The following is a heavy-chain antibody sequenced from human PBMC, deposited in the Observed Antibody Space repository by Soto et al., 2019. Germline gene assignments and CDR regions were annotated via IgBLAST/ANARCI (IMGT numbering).Heavy chain of an antibody. V-gene: IGHV3-11*01. D-gene: IGHD2-2*02. CDR3: VREGRSSTSCNTGCAFDI. J-gene: IGHJ3*02. CDR1: GFTSWDYD. Sequence: PGGSLRLSCAASGFTSWDYDMSWNRQAPGKGLEWVSYISRSGNTMYYGDYVKGRFTISRDKAENSVFLQMISLRAEDTAVYYCVREGRSSTSCNTGCAFDIWGQGTMVTVSS. CDR2: ISRSGNTM.